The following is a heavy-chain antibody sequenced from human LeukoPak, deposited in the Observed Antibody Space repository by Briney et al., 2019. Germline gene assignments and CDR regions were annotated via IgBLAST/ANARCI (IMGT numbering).Heavy chain of an antibody. CDR2: IYYSGST. J-gene: IGHJ5*02. CDR1: GGSISSSSYY. CDR3: ASSVLWFGAPGWFDP. D-gene: IGHD3-10*01. Sequence: SETLSLTCTVSGGSISSSSYYWGWIRQPPGKGLEWVGSIYYSGSTYYNPSLKSRVTISVDTSKNQFSLKLSSVTAAGNAWCFCASSVLWFGAPGWFDPWGQGTLVTVSS. V-gene: IGHV4-39*01.